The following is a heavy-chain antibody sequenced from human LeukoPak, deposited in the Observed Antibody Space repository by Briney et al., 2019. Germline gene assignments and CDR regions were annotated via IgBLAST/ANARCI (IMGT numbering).Heavy chain of an antibody. V-gene: IGHV3-21*01. CDR2: ISSSSSYI. CDR1: GFTFSSYN. D-gene: IGHD1-26*01. J-gene: IGHJ3*02. CDR3: ARGRYGTGAFDI. Sequence: GGSLRLSCAASGFTFSSYNMNWVRQAPGKGLEWVSSISSSSSYIYYADSVKGRFTISRDNAKNSLYLQMNSLRAEDTAVYYCARGRYGTGAFDIWGQGTMVTVSS.